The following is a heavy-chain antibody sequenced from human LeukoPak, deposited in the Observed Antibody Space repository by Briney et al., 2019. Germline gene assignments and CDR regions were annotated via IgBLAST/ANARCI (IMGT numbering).Heavy chain of an antibody. V-gene: IGHV1-69*06. Sequence: ASVKVSCKASGGTFSSYAISWVRQAPGQGLEWMGGIIPIFGTANYAQKFQGRVTITADKSTSTAYMELSSLRSEDTAVYYCARDRLGTYSSGWMPIAIDYWGQGTLVTVSS. D-gene: IGHD6-19*01. CDR3: ARDRLGTYSSGWMPIAIDY. CDR2: IIPIFGTA. CDR1: GGTFSSYA. J-gene: IGHJ4*02.